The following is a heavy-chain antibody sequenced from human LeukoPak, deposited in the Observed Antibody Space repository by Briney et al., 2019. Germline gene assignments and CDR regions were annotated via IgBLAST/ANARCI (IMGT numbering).Heavy chain of an antibody. CDR2: ISSSGSTI. CDR1: GFTFSSYE. D-gene: IGHD3-10*01. V-gene: IGHV3-48*03. CDR3: AALDLLLWFGEADY. J-gene: IGHJ4*02. Sequence: GGSLRLSCAASGFTFSSYEMNWVRQAPGKGLEWVSYISSSGSTIYYADSVKGRFTISRDNAKNSLYLQMNSLRAEDTAAYYCAALDLLLWFGEADYWGQGTLVTVSS.